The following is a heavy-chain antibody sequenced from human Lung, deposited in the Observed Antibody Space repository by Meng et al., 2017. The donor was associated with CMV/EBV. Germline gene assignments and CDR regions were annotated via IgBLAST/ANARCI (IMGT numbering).Heavy chain of an antibody. D-gene: IGHD6-13*01. CDR3: ATVISSYSSTWEYNLYYAYYGMDD. CDR1: GFSFSIYG. V-gene: IGHV3-30-3*01. J-gene: IGHJ6*01. Sequence: GGSLRLXXXXSGFSFSIYGMHWVRQAPGKGLEWVALISNDGSNEYYADSVEGRFTISRDNSKNTLYLQMNSLRTEDTAVYYCATVISSYSSTWEYNLYYAYYGMDDWXQRTTVTVSS. CDR2: ISNDGSNE.